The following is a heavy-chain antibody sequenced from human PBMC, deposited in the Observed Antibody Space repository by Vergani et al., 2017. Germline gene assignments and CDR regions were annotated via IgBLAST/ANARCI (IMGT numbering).Heavy chain of an antibody. J-gene: IGHJ6*03. CDR2: IIPIFGTA. V-gene: IGHV1-69*01. D-gene: IGHD4-17*01. Sequence: QVKLVQSGAEVKKPGSSVKVSCKASGGTFSSYAISWVRQAPGQGLEWMGGIIPIFGTANYAQKFQGRVTITADESTSTAYMELSSLISEDTAVYYCARDRSPHDYGDYHNYYYYYYMDVWGKGTTVTVSS. CDR1: GGTFSSYA. CDR3: ARDRSPHDYGDYHNYYYYYYMDV.